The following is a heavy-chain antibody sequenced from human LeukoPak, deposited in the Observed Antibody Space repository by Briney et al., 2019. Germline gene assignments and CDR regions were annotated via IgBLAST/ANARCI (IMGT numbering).Heavy chain of an antibody. CDR2: IYYSGST. V-gene: IGHV4-59*01. CDR3: ARMKAVAGDPVVSLDY. D-gene: IGHD6-19*01. CDR1: GGSISSYY. Sequence: NPSETRSLTCTVSGGSISSYYWSWIRKPPGKGLEGIGYIYYSGSTNYNPSLKSRVTISVDTSKNQFSLKLSSVTAADTAVYYCARMKAVAGDPVVSLDYWGQGTLVTVSS. J-gene: IGHJ4*02.